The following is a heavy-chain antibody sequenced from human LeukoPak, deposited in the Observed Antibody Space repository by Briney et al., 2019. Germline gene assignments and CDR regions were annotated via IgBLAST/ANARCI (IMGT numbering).Heavy chain of an antibody. CDR2: ISGSGGST. Sequence: GGSQRLSCAASGFTFSSYAMSWVRQAPGKGLEWVSGISGSGGSTYYADSEKGRFTISRDNSKNTLSLQVNSLRAEDTAVYYCAKTGHSRGWYIDNWGQGTLVTVSS. V-gene: IGHV3-23*01. CDR1: GFTFSSYA. CDR3: AKTGHSRGWYIDN. J-gene: IGHJ4*02. D-gene: IGHD6-19*01.